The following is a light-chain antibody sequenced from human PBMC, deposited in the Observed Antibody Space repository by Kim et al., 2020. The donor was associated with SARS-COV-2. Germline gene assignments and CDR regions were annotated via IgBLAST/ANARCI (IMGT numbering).Light chain of an antibody. V-gene: IGKV1-9*01. CDR2: AAS. Sequence: DIQMTQSPPSLSASVGDRVTITCRASQGISSYLAWYQQKPGKAPKLLIYAASTLQSGVPSRFSGSGSGTEFTLTISSLQPEDFATYYCQQLNSYPRLTFGGGTKVDIK. CDR3: QQLNSYPRLT. J-gene: IGKJ4*01. CDR1: QGISSY.